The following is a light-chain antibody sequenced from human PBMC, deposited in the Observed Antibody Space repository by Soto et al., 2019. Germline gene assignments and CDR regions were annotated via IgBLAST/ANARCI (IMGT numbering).Light chain of an antibody. V-gene: IGKV3-11*01. CDR1: QSFRGL. J-gene: IGKJ5*01. Sequence: EVMLTQSPVTLSLSPGVRATLSCRASQSFRGLLAWYQPKPGQAPRLLIYDAYNRATAIPPRFSGSGSVTDFTLTISSLEPEDSAVYYCQQRHMWPITFGQGTRLEIK. CDR2: DAY. CDR3: QQRHMWPIT.